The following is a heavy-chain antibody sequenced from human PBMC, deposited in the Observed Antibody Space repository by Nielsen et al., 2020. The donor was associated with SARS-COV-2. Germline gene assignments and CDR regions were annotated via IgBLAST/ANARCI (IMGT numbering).Heavy chain of an antibody. Sequence: SETLSPTCSISGGSMNFFYWSWIRQAPGKGLEWNAYNYNSAKTMYNSSLKSRVTMSVDTSKNQLSLKLSSVTAADTAVYYCAKYYYSGLDVWGQGATVAVSS. CDR2: NYNSAKT. CDR3: AKYYYSGLDV. J-gene: IGHJ6*02. V-gene: IGHV4-59*01. CDR1: GGSMNFFY.